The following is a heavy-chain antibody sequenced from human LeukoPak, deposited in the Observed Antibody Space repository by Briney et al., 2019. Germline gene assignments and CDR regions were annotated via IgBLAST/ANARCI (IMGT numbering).Heavy chain of an antibody. CDR1: GFSVNSNY. Sequence: GGSLRLSCAASGFSVNSNYMSWVRQAPGKGLEWVSVIYSGGNTYYADSVKGRFTISRDNSKNTLYLQMNSLRAEDTAVYYCARHEGGGWYIDYWGQGTLVTVSS. CDR2: IYSGGNT. V-gene: IGHV3-53*01. D-gene: IGHD6-19*01. J-gene: IGHJ4*02. CDR3: ARHEGGGWYIDY.